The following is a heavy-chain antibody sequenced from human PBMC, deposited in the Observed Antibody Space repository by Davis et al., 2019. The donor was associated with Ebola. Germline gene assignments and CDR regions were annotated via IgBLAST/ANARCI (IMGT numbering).Heavy chain of an antibody. V-gene: IGHV3-33*01. CDR1: GFTFSSYG. D-gene: IGHD2-2*03. CDR3: ARALGIVVVPAAPTAFDY. J-gene: IGHJ4*02. Sequence: PGGSLRLSCAASGFTFSSYGMHWVRQAPGKGLEWVAVIWYDGSNKYYADSVKGRFTISRDNSKNTLYLQMNSLRAEDTAVYYCARALGIVVVPAAPTAFDYWGQGTLVTVSS. CDR2: IWYDGSNK.